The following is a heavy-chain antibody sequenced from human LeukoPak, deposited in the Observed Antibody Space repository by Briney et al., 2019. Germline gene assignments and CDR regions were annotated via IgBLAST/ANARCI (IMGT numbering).Heavy chain of an antibody. CDR3: ARAITGSTFDI. V-gene: IGHV4-61*09. D-gene: IGHD1-14*01. Sequence: SETLSLTCTVSDVSVTSGAFYWNWLRQPAGRGLEWIGHIYIIGSTAPNPSLTSRVNISLDTSKNQFSLNLRSVTAEDTAVYYCARAITGSTFDIWGQGTLVTVSS. CDR1: DVSVTSGAFY. CDR2: IYIIGST. J-gene: IGHJ3*02.